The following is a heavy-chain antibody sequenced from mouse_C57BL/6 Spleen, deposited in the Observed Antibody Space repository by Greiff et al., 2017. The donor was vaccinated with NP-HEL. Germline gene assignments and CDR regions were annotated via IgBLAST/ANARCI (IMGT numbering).Heavy chain of an antibody. CDR1: GYTFTSYT. V-gene: IGHV1-4*01. CDR3: ARVGTTDAMDY. CDR2: INPSSGYT. Sequence: VQLQQSGAELARPGASVKMSCKASGYTFTSYTMHWVKQRPGQGLEWIGYINPSSGYTKYNQKFKDKATLTADKSSSTAYMQLSSLTSEDSAVYYCARVGTTDAMDYWGQGTSVTVSS. J-gene: IGHJ4*01. D-gene: IGHD1-1*01.